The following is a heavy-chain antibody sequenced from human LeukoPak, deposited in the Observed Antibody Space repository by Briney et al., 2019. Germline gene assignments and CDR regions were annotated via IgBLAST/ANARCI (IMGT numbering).Heavy chain of an antibody. V-gene: IGHV3-30*02. CDR2: IRYDGSDK. CDR1: GFTFSNYD. J-gene: IGHJ4*02. Sequence: GGSLRLSCAASGFTFSNYDMHWVRQAPGKGLEWVAFIRYDGSDKYYADSVKGRFTISRDNSRNTLYLQMNSLRAEDTTMYYCARGSLAWSGTFDYWGQGTLVTVSS. CDR3: ARGSLAWSGTFDY. D-gene: IGHD3-3*01.